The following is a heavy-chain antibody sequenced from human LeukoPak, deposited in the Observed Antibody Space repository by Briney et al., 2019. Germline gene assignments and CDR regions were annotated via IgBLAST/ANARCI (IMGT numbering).Heavy chain of an antibody. CDR1: GDIVSSNTAA. V-gene: IGHV6-1*01. Sequence: SQTLSLTCAISGDIVSSNTAAWNWIRQSPSRGLEWLGRTYYRSKWYNDYAVSVISRITINPDTSKNQFSPQLNSVTPEDTAVYFCARDQAGATSYYYYMDVWGKGTTVTVSS. CDR2: TYYRSKWYN. J-gene: IGHJ6*03. D-gene: IGHD1-26*01. CDR3: ARDQAGATSYYYYMDV.